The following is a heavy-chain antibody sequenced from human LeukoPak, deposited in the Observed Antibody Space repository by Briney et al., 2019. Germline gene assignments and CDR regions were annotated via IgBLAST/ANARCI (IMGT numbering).Heavy chain of an antibody. D-gene: IGHD4-17*01. Sequence: PGGSLRLSCAASGFTFSTYSMNWVRQAPGKGLEWVSSISSSVGYIYYADSVRGRFTISRGNANNSLYLQMNSLRAEDTAVYYCARGTYGDYSFDSWGQGTLVTVSS. CDR1: GFTFSTYS. CDR3: ARGTYGDYSFDS. V-gene: IGHV3-21*01. CDR2: ISSSVGYI. J-gene: IGHJ4*02.